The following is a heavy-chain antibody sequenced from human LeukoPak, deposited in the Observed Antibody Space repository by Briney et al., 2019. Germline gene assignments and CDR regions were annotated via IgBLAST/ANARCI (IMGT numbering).Heavy chain of an antibody. CDR1: GGSISTYY. J-gene: IGHJ4*02. CDR3: ARGRIAAAGAFDY. D-gene: IGHD6-13*01. V-gene: IGHV4-59*01. CDR2: IYYSGST. Sequence: SETLSLTCTVSGGSISTYYWSWIRQPPGKGLEWIGYIYYSGSTNYNPSLKSRVTISVDTSKNQFSLKLSSVTAADTAVYYCARGRIAAAGAFDYWGQGTLVTVSS.